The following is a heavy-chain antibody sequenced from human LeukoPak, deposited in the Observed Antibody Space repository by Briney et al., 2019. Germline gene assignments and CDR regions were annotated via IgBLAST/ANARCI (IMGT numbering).Heavy chain of an antibody. D-gene: IGHD6-13*01. CDR2: MNPNSGKT. CDR3: AEYSSNIDGFNI. V-gene: IGHV1-8*01. J-gene: IGHJ3*02. Sequence: GASVKVSCKASGCTFTSNDLNWVRQATGQGLEWMGWMNPNSGKTGYGKRFQGRVTMTRDASISTAYMELSSLRSEDTAVYYCAEYSSNIDGFNIWGQGTMVTVSS. CDR1: GCTFTSND.